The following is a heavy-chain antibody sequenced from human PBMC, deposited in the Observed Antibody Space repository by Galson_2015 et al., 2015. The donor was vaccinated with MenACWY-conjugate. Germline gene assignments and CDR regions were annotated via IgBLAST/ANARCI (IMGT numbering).Heavy chain of an antibody. CDR1: GHTFTTYW. CDR2: IYPGDSDT. J-gene: IGHJ4*02. D-gene: IGHD5-24*01. Sequence: QSGAEVKKPGESLKISCKGSGHTFTTYWIAWVRQMPEKGLEWMGIIYPGDSDTRYSPSFQGLVTISADKSITTAYLQWSSLKASDTAIYYCARHRDGYTNDYWGQGTLVTVSS. CDR3: ARHRDGYTNDY. V-gene: IGHV5-51*01.